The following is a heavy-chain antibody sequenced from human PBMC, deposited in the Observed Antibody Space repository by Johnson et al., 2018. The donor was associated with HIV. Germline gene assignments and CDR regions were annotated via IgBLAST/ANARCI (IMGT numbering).Heavy chain of an antibody. CDR1: GFTFSIFA. CDR3: AKLGGTVASILDASDI. J-gene: IGHJ3*02. V-gene: IGHV3-30*02. CDR2: TRNDENNK. Sequence: VQLVESGGGVVRPGGSLRLSCAASGFTFSIFAMHWVRQAPGKGLEWVSGVTRNDENNKYYADSVKGRFTISRDNSKNTLYLQMMSLRPEDTAVYYCAKLGGTVASILDASDIRGQGQMVTVSS. D-gene: IGHD6-19*01.